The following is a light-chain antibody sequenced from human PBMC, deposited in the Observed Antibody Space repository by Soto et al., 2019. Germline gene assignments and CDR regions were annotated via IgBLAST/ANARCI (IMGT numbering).Light chain of an antibody. CDR1: SGHSTYA. Sequence: QSVLTQSPSASASLGASVKLTCTLSSGHSTYAIAWHQQQPKKGPRYLMKLNSDASQNKGDGIPDRFSGSSSGAERYLTISSLQSEDEADYYCQTWGTGSVVFGGGTKVTVL. J-gene: IGLJ2*01. V-gene: IGLV4-69*01. CDR3: QTWGTGSVV. CDR2: LNSDASQ.